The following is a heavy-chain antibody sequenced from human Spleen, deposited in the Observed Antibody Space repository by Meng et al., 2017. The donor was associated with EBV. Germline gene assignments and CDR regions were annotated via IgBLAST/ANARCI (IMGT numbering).Heavy chain of an antibody. CDR3: SRDLAGPYDD. CDR2: INENGGIT. J-gene: IGHJ4*02. V-gene: IGHV3-74*03. CDR1: GFTFSRYW. Sequence: EVQLVEPGGALVPPGRFLRLSCAVSGFTFSRYWMHWVSQVPWKGLVWVSRINENGGITTYADSVRRRFTISRDNTKNTLYLETNSLRAEDTAMYFCSRDLAGPYDDWGQGTLVTVSS.